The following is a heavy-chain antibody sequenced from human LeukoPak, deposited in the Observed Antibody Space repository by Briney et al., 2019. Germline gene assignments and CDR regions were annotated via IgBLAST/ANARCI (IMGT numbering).Heavy chain of an antibody. D-gene: IGHD6-13*01. CDR3: ARPRIAAAGNVYYMDV. J-gene: IGHJ6*03. CDR1: GYSFISYW. CDR2: IYPGDSDT. Sequence: GESLKISCKGSGYSFISYWIGWVRQMPGKGLEWMGIIYPGDSDTRYSPSFQGQVTISADKSISTAYLQWSSLKDSDTAMYYCARPRIAAAGNVYYMDVWGKGTTVTVSS. V-gene: IGHV5-51*01.